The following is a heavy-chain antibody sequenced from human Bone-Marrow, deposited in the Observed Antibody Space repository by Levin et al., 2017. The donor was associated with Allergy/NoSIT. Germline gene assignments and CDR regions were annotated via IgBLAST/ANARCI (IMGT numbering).Heavy chain of an antibody. Sequence: GESLKISCAASGFTFSSFAMSWVRQAPGKGLEWVSSISGSGGSAYYANSVKGRFTISRDNSRNTLYLQMNTLRAEDTAVYYCGINDWFDPWGQGTLVTVSS. V-gene: IGHV3-23*01. CDR2: ISGSGGSA. J-gene: IGHJ5*02. CDR1: GFTFSSFA. CDR3: GINDWFDP. D-gene: IGHD2/OR15-2a*01.